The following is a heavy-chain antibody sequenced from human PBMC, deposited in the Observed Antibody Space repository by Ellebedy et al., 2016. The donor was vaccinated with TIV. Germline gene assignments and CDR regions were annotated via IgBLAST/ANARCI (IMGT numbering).Heavy chain of an antibody. CDR1: GFTFSSYW. J-gene: IGHJ4*02. CDR3: ARRYCTITGCSFDY. CDR2: INTEEGST. Sequence: GESPKISCAASGFTFSSYWMHWVRQAPGKGLVWVSRINTEEGSTSYADSVKGRFTISRANAKNTLYLQMNSLRAEDTAVYYCARRYCTITGCSFDYWGQGTLVTVSS. V-gene: IGHV3-74*01. D-gene: IGHD2-2*01.